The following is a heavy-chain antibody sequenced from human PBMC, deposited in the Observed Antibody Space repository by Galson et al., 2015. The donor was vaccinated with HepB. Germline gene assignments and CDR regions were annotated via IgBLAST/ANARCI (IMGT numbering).Heavy chain of an antibody. CDR3: ARDLYGGNSGGFFY. Sequence: SLRLSCAASGFNFSAYGMHWVRQAPGKGLEWVAVIWYHGKNKYYADSVKGRLTISRDNSKNTVSLQLDSLRAEDTAVYYCARDLYGGNSGGFFYWGQGTLVTVSS. CDR2: IWYHGKNK. CDR1: GFNFSAYG. D-gene: IGHD4-23*01. J-gene: IGHJ4*02. V-gene: IGHV3-33*01.